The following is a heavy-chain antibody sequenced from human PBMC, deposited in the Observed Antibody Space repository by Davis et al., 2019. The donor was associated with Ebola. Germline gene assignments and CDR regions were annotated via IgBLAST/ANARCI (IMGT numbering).Heavy chain of an antibody. J-gene: IGHJ4*02. D-gene: IGHD1-20*01. CDR3: ARVPDILADYNSYYFDY. CDR1: GFSFDAYA. CDR2: IRSEATSQ. Sequence: GESLKISCEASGFSFDAYAMHWVRQAPGKGLEWVAFIRSEATSQDYGKSVQGRFFISRDDSKNTLYLQMNSLRVDDTAVYFCARVPDILADYNSYYFDYWGRGTLVTVSS. V-gene: IGHV3-30*02.